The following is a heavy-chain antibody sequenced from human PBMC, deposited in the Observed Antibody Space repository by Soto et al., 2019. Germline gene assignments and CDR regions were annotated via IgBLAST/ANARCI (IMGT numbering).Heavy chain of an antibody. Sequence: QVQLVESGGGVVQPGRSLRLSCAASGFTFSSYAMHWVRQAPGKGLEWVAVISYDGSNKYCADSVKGRFTISRDNSKNTRYLQMNSLRVEDTVVYYCARDLEQWLARESYWGQGTLVTVSS. J-gene: IGHJ4*02. CDR2: ISYDGSNK. V-gene: IGHV3-30-3*01. CDR1: GFTFSSYA. D-gene: IGHD6-19*01. CDR3: ARDLEQWLARESY.